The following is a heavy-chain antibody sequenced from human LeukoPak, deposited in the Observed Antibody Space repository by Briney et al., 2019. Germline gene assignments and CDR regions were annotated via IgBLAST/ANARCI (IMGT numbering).Heavy chain of an antibody. CDR1: GGSISSHY. CDR3: ARDLVTVTKGFDI. D-gene: IGHD4-17*01. CDR2: IYYSGST. Sequence: KPSETLSLTCTVSGGSISSHYWSWLRQPPGKGLEWIGYIYYSGSTNYNPSLKSRVTVSVDTSKNQFSLKLSSVTAADTAVYYCARDLVTVTKGFDIWGQGTMVSVSS. V-gene: IGHV4-59*11. J-gene: IGHJ3*02.